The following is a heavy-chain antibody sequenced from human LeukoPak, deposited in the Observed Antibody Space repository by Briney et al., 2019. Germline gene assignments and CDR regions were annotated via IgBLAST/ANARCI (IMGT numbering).Heavy chain of an antibody. CDR1: GGSISYYY. D-gene: IGHD5-18*01. V-gene: IGHV3-23*01. CDR2: ISGSGGST. J-gene: IGHJ4*02. Sequence: ETLSLTCTVSGGSISYYYWSWVRQAPGKGLEWVSAISGSGGSTYYADSVKGRFTISRDNSKNTLYLQMNSLRAEDTAVYYCAKDKYVDTAMRAFDYWGQGTLVTVSS. CDR3: AKDKYVDTAMRAFDY.